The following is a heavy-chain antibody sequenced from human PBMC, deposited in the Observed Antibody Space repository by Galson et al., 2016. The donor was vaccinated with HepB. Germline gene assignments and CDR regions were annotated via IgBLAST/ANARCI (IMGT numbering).Heavy chain of an antibody. D-gene: IGHD2-21*02. J-gene: IGHJ4*02. CDR2: IYKSGST. CDR1: GGSISSYF. CDR3: ARGVTGTPYFDF. V-gene: IGHV4-59*01. Sequence: LSLTCNVSGGSISSYFWSWIRQTPGKGLEWIGCIYKSGSTNYSPSLNSRVTLSVDTSKNQFSLKLGSVTAADTAVYYCARGVTGTPYFDFWGQGALVTVSS.